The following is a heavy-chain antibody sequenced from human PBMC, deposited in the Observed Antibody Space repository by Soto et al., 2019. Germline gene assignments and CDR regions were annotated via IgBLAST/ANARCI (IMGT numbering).Heavy chain of an antibody. CDR3: ARGDYDIFPGRGGADY. CDR1: GGSISSGGYY. D-gene: IGHD3-9*01. J-gene: IGHJ4*02. CDR2: IYYSGST. V-gene: IGHV4-31*01. Sequence: QVQLQESGPGLVKPSQTLSLTCTVSGGSISSGGYYWSWIRQHPGKGLEWIGYIYYSGSTYYNPSLMSPFTIAVDTSKNQFALKLSSVPAADTVVYYCARGDYDIFPGRGGADYWGQGTLVTVSS.